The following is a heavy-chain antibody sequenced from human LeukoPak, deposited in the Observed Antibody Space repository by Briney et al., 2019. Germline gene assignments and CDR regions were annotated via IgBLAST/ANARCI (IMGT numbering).Heavy chain of an antibody. J-gene: IGHJ4*02. D-gene: IGHD3-10*01. Sequence: GGSLRLSCAASGFTFSSYAMSWVRQAPGKGLEWVSAISGSGGSTYYADSVKGRFTISRDNSKNTLYLRMNSLRAEDSAVYYCAKEWELLFQHIDYWGQGTLVTVSS. CDR3: AKEWELLFQHIDY. CDR2: ISGSGGST. V-gene: IGHV3-23*01. CDR1: GFTFSSYA.